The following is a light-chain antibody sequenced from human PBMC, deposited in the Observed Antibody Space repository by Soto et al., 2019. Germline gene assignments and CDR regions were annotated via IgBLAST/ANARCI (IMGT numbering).Light chain of an antibody. CDR1: QSVSSN. CDR3: QQYNNWPRT. J-gene: IGKJ1*01. CDR2: GAS. V-gene: IGKV3-15*01. Sequence: EIVMTQSPATLSVSPGERATLSCRVSQSVSSNLAWYQQKPGQAPRLLIYGASTRATGIPARFSGSGSGTEFTLTISSLQSEEFSVYYCQQYNNWPRTFGQGTKVEIK.